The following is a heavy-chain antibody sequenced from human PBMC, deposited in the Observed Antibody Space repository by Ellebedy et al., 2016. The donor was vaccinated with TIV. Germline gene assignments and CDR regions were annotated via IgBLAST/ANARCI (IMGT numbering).Heavy chain of an antibody. V-gene: IGHV3-53*03. CDR1: GLTVSSAY. Sequence: GGSLRLSCAASGLTVSSAYISWFRQPPGRGPEWVSMTSPGGDRHYADSVRGRFTMSRDTSKNTLYLQMNRLTAEDTAVYYCAGGISVAGTSLGFWGQGTLVTVSS. CDR2: TSPGGDR. J-gene: IGHJ4*02. D-gene: IGHD6-19*01. CDR3: AGGISVAGTSLGF.